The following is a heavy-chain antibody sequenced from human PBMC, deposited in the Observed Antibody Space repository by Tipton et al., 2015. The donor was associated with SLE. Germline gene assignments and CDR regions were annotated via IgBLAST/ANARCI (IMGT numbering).Heavy chain of an antibody. CDR3: ARHETLTTPFDF. Sequence: SGVTSSRHGFHWVRQAPGKGLEWVAVIWYDGSRKYYGDSVKGRFTISRDDPRKMAYLQMNSLRAEDTAMYYCARHETLTTPFDFWGQGTLVTVSS. CDR2: IWYDGSRK. D-gene: IGHD4-11*01. J-gene: IGHJ4*02. CDR1: GVTSSRHG. V-gene: IGHV3-33*01.